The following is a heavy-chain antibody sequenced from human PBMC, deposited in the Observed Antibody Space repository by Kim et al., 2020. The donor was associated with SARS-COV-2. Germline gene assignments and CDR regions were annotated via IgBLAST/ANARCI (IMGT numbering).Heavy chain of an antibody. Sequence: SETLSLTCTVSGGSISSGDYYWSWIRQPPGKGLEWIGYIYYSGSTYYNPSLKSRVTISVDTSKNQFSLKLSSVTAADTAVYYCATGLRIAVAGQYAFDIWGQGTMVTVSS. D-gene: IGHD6-19*01. CDR2: IYYSGST. J-gene: IGHJ3*02. CDR1: GGSISSGDYY. V-gene: IGHV4-30-4*01. CDR3: ATGLRIAVAGQYAFDI.